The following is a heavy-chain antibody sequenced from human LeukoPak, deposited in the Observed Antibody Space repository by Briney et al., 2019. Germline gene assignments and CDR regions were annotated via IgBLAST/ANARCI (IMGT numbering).Heavy chain of an antibody. Sequence: GASVKVSCKASGYTFTSYAMHWVRQAPGQRLEWMGWINAGNGNTKYSQKFQGRVTITRDTSASTAYMELSSLRSEDTAVYYCARGPGYCSSTSCRIHYYYGMDAWGQGTTVTVSS. D-gene: IGHD2-2*01. CDR2: INAGNGNT. CDR3: ARGPGYCSSTSCRIHYYYGMDA. J-gene: IGHJ6*02. V-gene: IGHV1-3*01. CDR1: GYTFTSYA.